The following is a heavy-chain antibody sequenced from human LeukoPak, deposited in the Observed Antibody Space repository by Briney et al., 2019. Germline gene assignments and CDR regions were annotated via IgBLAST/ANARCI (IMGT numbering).Heavy chain of an antibody. J-gene: IGHJ4*02. Sequence: PGGSLRLSCAASGFTFSSYSMNWVRQAPGKGLEWVSSISSSSSYIYYADSVKGRFTISRDNAKNSLYLQMNSLRAEGTAVYYCARDSAVAGTYWGQGTLVTVSS. V-gene: IGHV3-21*01. CDR3: ARDSAVAGTY. CDR2: ISSSSSYI. CDR1: GFTFSSYS. D-gene: IGHD6-19*01.